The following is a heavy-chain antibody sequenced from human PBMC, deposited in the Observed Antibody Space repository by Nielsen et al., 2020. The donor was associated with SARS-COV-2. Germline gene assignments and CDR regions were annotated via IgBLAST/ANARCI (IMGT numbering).Heavy chain of an antibody. Sequence: SLTISCAASGFTFDDHAMHWVRQAPGKGLEWVAGIRWNSGSISYADSVKGRFTLSRDNATNSLYLQMNSLRAEDTSVYYCATESLGELLSWFDPWGQGTLVTVSS. CDR1: GFTFDDHA. V-gene: IGHV3-9*01. CDR3: ATESLGELLSWFDP. J-gene: IGHJ5*02. CDR2: IRWNSGSI. D-gene: IGHD3-10*01.